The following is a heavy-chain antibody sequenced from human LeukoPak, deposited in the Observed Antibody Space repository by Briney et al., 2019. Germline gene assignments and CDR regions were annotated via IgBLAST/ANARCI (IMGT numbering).Heavy chain of an antibody. J-gene: IGHJ3*01. D-gene: IGHD5-18*01. V-gene: IGHV3-7*01. CDR3: ARNLVHLCSVFDF. CDR1: RLTFSNHY. CDR2: IKPEGCET. Sequence: PGGSLRLSCVASRLTFSNHYMSWIRQAPGKGLEWLTTIKPEGCETLYVDSVKGRFTVSRDNAKNSLYLQMSSLRAEDTAVYHCARNLVHLCSVFDFWGLGTMVTVSS.